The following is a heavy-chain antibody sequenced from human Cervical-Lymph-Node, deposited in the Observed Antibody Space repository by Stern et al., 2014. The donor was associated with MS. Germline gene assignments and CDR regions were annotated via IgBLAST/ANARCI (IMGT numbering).Heavy chain of an antibody. Sequence: VQLEESGAEVQKPGSSVKVSCRASGGTFSSSDISWVRQAPGQGLEWMGGIIPIIGTTNYPQKYQGRITIAADESTSTAYMELSSLRSEDPAIYYCALGGFGHYFEYWGQGTLVTVSS. CDR3: ALGGFGHYFEY. CDR2: IIPIIGTT. V-gene: IGHV1-69*01. D-gene: IGHD3-10*01. CDR1: GGTFSSSD. J-gene: IGHJ4*02.